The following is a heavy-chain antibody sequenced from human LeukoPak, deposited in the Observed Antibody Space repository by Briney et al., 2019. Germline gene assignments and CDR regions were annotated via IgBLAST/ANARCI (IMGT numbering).Heavy chain of an antibody. CDR3: ARQMTTVTTVAWFDP. Sequence: SETLSLTCTVSGGSISSSSYYWGWIRQPPGKGLEWIGSIYYSGSTYYNPSLKSRVTISVDTSKNQFSLKLSSVTAADTAVYYCARQMTTVTTVAWFDPWGQGTLVTVSS. CDR2: IYYSGST. J-gene: IGHJ5*02. CDR1: GGSISSSSYY. D-gene: IGHD4-17*01. V-gene: IGHV4-39*01.